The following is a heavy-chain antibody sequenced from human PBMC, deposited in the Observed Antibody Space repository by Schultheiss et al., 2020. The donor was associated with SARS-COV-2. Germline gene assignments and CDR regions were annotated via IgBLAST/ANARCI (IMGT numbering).Heavy chain of an antibody. D-gene: IGHD5-12*01. CDR2: INHSGST. CDR3: ARLNRYSGYVSHFDR. J-gene: IGHJ4*02. Sequence: SQTLSLTCAVYGGSFSGYYWGWIRQPPGKGLEWIGEINHSGSTNYNPSLKSRVTISVDTSKNQFSLKLSSVTAADTAVYYCARLNRYSGYVSHFDRWGQGTLVTVSS. CDR1: GGSFSGYY. V-gene: IGHV4-34*01.